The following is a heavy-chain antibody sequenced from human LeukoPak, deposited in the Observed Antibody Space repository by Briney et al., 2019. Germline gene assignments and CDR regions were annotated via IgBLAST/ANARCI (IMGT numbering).Heavy chain of an antibody. CDR2: IIPIFGTA. Sequence: GASVKVSCKASGGTLSSYAISWVRQAPGQGLEWMGGIIPIFGTANYAQKFQGRGTITTDESTSTAYMELSSLRSEDTAVYYCARSITIFGVVNYYYYMDVWGKGTTVTVSS. D-gene: IGHD3-3*01. J-gene: IGHJ6*03. CDR3: ARSITIFGVVNYYYYMDV. CDR1: GGTLSSYA. V-gene: IGHV1-69*05.